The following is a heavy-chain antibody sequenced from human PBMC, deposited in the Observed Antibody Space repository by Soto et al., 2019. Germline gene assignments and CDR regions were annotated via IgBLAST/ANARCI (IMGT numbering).Heavy chain of an antibody. CDR2: INHSGST. Sequence: QVQLQQWGAGLLKPSETLSLTCAVYGGSLSGYYWNWIRQPPGKGLEWIGEINHSGSTNYNPSLKSPFTISVDTSKNQFSLKLGSVTAADTAVYYCARGWGRIFDYWGQGMLVTVSS. V-gene: IGHV4-34*01. CDR3: ARGWGRIFDY. J-gene: IGHJ4*02. D-gene: IGHD7-27*01. CDR1: GGSLSGYY.